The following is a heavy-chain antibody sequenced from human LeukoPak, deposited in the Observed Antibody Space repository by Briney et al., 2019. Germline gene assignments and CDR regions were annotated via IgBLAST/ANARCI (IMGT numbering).Heavy chain of an antibody. CDR1: GFTFSSYE. J-gene: IGHJ3*02. D-gene: IGHD6-19*01. CDR2: ISSSGSTI. V-gene: IGHV3-48*03. CDR3: ARSSGWYKEWDAFDI. Sequence: GGSLRLSCAASGFTFSSYEMNWVRQAPGKGLEWVSYISSSGSTIYYADSVKGRFTISRDNSKNTLYLQMNSLRAEDTAVYYCARSSGWYKEWDAFDIWGQGTMVTVSS.